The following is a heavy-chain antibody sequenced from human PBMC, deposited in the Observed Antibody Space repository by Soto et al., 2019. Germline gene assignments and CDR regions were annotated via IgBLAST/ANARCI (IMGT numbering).Heavy chain of an antibody. J-gene: IGHJ4*02. Sequence: QVQLVESGGGVVQPGRSLRLSCAASGFTFSSSGMHWVRQAPGKGLEWVAVIWYDGSNKYYADSVKGRFTISRDNSKNTLYLQMNSLRAEDTAVYYCARAKDSGGNSCLDYWGQGTLVTVSS. CDR3: ARAKDSGGNSCLDY. D-gene: IGHD2-21*02. CDR1: GFTFSSSG. V-gene: IGHV3-33*01. CDR2: IWYDGSNK.